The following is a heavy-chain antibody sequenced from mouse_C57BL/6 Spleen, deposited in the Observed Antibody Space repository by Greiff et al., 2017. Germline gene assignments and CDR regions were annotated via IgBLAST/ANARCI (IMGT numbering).Heavy chain of an antibody. Sequence: QVQLQQPGAELVKPGASVKMSCKASGYTFTSYWITWVKQRPGQGLVWIGDIYPGCGSTNYNEKFKSKATLTVDTSSSTAYMQLITLTSEDSAVYYCARSCYYVDYWGQGTTLTVSS. V-gene: IGHV1-55*01. CDR3: ARSCYYVDY. J-gene: IGHJ2*01. CDR2: IYPGCGST. CDR1: GYTFTSYW.